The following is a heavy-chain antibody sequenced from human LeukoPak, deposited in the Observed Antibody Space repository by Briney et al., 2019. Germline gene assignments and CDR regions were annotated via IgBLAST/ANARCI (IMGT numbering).Heavy chain of an antibody. J-gene: IGHJ6*03. CDR2: MYYSGST. CDR1: GGSISSSSYY. V-gene: IGHV4-39*07. Sequence: SETLSLTCTVSGGSISSSSYYWGWIRQPPGKGLEWIGSMYYSGSTYYNPSLKSRVTISVDTSKNQFSLKLSSVTAADTAVYYCARVTGYHITIFGVEKYYYMDVWGKGTTVTVSS. D-gene: IGHD3-3*01. CDR3: ARVTGYHITIFGVEKYYYMDV.